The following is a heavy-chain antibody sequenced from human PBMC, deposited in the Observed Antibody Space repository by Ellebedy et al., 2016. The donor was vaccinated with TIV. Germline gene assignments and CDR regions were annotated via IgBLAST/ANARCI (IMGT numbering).Heavy chain of an antibody. CDR3: ARQGSGWSWYFDL. CDR2: IDPSDSYT. V-gene: IGHV5-10-1*01. J-gene: IGHJ2*01. D-gene: IGHD6-19*01. CDR1: GYSFTSYW. Sequence: GESLKISXKGSGYSFTSYWISWVRQMPGKGLEWMGRIDPSDSYTNYSPSFQGHVTISADKSISTAYLQWSSLKASDTAMYYCARQGSGWSWYFDLWGRGTLVTVSP.